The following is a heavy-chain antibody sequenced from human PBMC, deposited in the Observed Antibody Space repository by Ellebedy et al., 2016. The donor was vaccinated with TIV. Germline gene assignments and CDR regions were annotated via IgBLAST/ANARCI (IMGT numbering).Heavy chain of an antibody. V-gene: IGHV3-66*01. CDR3: ARERFCRGGRGHNSDRFFDY. CDR1: GFTLRSNY. CDR2: IHSDGTT. D-gene: IGHD2-15*01. Sequence: PGGSLRLSCAASGFTLRSNYFPWVRPSPGKALEWVSVIHSDGTTYYADSVKGRFTISRDTSKSTLYLQMNSLRVEDTAVYYCARERFCRGGRGHNSDRFFDYWGQGILVIVSS. J-gene: IGHJ4*02.